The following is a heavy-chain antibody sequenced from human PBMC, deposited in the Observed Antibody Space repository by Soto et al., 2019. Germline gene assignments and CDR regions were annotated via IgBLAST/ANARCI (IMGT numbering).Heavy chain of an antibody. V-gene: IGHV4-34*01. CDR1: GGSFSDCY. J-gene: IGHJ4*02. CDR2: ISHSGTT. D-gene: IGHD2-15*01. Sequence: SETLSLTCPVYGGSFSDCYWSWIRQPPGKGLEWIGEISHSGTTNYNPSLKSRVTISVDTSKNQFSLRVNSMTAADRAVYYCARGLGYLIYFDSWSQGTLVTVSS. CDR3: ARGLGYLIYFDS.